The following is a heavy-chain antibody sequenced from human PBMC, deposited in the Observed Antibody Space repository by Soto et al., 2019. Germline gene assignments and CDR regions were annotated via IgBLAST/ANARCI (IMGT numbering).Heavy chain of an antibody. D-gene: IGHD2-2*01. V-gene: IGHV3-21*01. CDR3: ARHRVVVPAAIDAFDI. CDR1: GFTFSSYS. Sequence: KTVGSLRLSCAASGFTFSSYSMNWVRQAPGKGLEWVSSISSSSSYIYYADSVKGRFTISRDNAKNSLYLQMNSLRAEDTAVYYCARHRVVVPAAIDAFDIWGQGTMVTVSS. J-gene: IGHJ3*02. CDR2: ISSSSSYI.